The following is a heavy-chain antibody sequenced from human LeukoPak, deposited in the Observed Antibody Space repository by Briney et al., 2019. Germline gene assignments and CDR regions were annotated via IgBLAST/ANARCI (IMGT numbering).Heavy chain of an antibody. D-gene: IGHD5-12*01. Sequence: WGSQRLSCAASGFTFSTYAMSWVRQAPGKGLEWVSTTSANGDTTYYADSVKGRFTISRDNSKITLYLYMNSLRAEDAAVYYCAKDRAGYSIARGFDYWGQGTLVTVSS. CDR2: TSANGDTT. CDR1: GFTFSTYA. J-gene: IGHJ4*02. CDR3: AKDRAGYSIARGFDY. V-gene: IGHV3-23*01.